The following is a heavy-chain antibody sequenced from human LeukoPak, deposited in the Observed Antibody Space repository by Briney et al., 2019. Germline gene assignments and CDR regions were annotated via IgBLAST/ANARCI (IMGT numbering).Heavy chain of an antibody. CDR2: ISGNGGYT. J-gene: IGHJ5*02. V-gene: IGHV3-64*01. CDR1: GFTFSTYA. Sequence: GGSLRLSCAASGFTFSTYAMLWVRQAPGKGLEYVSSISGNGGYTYYASSVRGRFTISRDNSKNTLFLQMGSLRAEDMAVYYCAAQGTTTGWFDPWGQGTLVTVSS. D-gene: IGHD1/OR15-1a*01. CDR3: AAQGTTTGWFDP.